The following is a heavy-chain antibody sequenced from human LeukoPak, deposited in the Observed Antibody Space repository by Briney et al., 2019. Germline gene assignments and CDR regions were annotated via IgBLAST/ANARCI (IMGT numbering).Heavy chain of an antibody. CDR1: GFTFSSYA. V-gene: IGHV3-30*02. Sequence: PGGSLRLSCAASGFTFSSYAMHWVRQAPGKGLEFVASIRYGGSTKYYADSVKGRFTISRDNSKNTLYLQMNSLRAEDTAVYYCAKTGPSYCSGGSCYPYYFDYWGQGTLVTVSS. D-gene: IGHD2-15*01. J-gene: IGHJ4*02. CDR3: AKTGPSYCSGGSCYPYYFDY. CDR2: IRYGGSTK.